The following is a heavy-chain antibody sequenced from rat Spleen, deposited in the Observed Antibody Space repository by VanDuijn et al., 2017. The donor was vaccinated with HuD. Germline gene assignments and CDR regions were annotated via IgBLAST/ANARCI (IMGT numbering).Heavy chain of an antibody. CDR2: IWGDGST. Sequence: QVQLKESGPGLVQPSQTLSLTCTVSGFSLISYAVNWVRQPPGKGLEWMGGIWGDGSTKYNSVLKSRLSISRDTSKSQVFLKMNSLHTEDTAMYFCARSFYPGIFDYWGQGVMVTVSS. CDR3: ARSFYPGIFDY. J-gene: IGHJ2*01. CDR1: GFSLISYA. V-gene: IGHV2-13*01. D-gene: IGHD1-4*01.